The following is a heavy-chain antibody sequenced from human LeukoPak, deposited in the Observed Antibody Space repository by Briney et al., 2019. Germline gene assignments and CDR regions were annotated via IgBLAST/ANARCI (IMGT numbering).Heavy chain of an antibody. Sequence: PGGSLRLSCAASGFTFISYAMSWVRQAPGKGLEWVSAISGSGGSTYYADSVKGRFTIYRDNSKNTLSLQMNSLRAEDTAVYYCAKDHINTYYDFCFGYWGQGTLVTVSS. J-gene: IGHJ4*02. CDR3: AKDHINTYYDFCFGY. D-gene: IGHD3-3*01. CDR2: ISGSGGST. CDR1: GFTFISYA. V-gene: IGHV3-23*01.